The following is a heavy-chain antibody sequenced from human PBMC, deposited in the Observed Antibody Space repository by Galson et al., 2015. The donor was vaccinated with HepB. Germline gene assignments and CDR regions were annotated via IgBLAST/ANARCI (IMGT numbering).Heavy chain of an antibody. CDR3: ARDGYGGYHNWFDP. V-gene: IGHV4-34*01. CDR2: INHSGST. CDR1: GGSFSGYY. J-gene: IGHJ5*02. Sequence: SETLSLTCAVYGGSFSGYYWSWIRQPPGKGLEWIGEINHSGSTNYNPSLKSRVTISVDTSKNQFSLKLSSVTAADTAVYYCARDGYGGYHNWFDPWGQGTLVTVSS. D-gene: IGHD5-12*01.